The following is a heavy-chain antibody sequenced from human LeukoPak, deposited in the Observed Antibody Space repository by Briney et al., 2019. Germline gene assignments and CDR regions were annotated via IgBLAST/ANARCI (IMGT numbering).Heavy chain of an antibody. D-gene: IGHD3-3*01. V-gene: IGHV1-18*01. Sequence: PGASVKVSCKASGYTFSSYGVSWVRQAPGQGLEWMGWISAYNGNTNYAQKLQGRVTMTTDTSTSTAYMQLRSLRSDDTAVYYCARAGSITIFGVVVAHNWFDPWGQGTLVTASS. CDR3: ARAGSITIFGVVVAHNWFDP. CDR2: ISAYNGNT. CDR1: GYTFSSYG. J-gene: IGHJ5*02.